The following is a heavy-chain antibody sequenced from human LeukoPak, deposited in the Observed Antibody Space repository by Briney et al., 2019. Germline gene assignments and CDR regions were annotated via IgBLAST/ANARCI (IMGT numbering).Heavy chain of an antibody. CDR3: AKGSSGSRPYYFDY. D-gene: IGHD3-10*01. CDR2: ITDTGGDT. J-gene: IGHJ4*02. Sequence: GGSLRLSCAASGFTFGTYAMSWVRQAPGKILEWVSAITDTGGDTYSADSVKGRFIISRDNSKSTLYLQMNSLRAEDTAVYYCAKGSSGSRPYYFDYWGQGTLVTVSS. V-gene: IGHV3-23*01. CDR1: GFTFGTYA.